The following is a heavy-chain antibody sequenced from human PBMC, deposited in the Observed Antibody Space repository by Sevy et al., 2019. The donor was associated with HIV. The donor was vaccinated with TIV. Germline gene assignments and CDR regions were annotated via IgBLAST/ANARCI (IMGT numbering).Heavy chain of an antibody. CDR1: GGSINSFY. CDR3: ARGYYHDSGSYDNHGFDI. CDR2: IYNSGST. J-gene: IGHJ3*02. V-gene: IGHV4-59*01. Sequence: SETLSLTCTVSGGSINSFYWSWIRQPPGKGLEWLGYIYNSGSTFYYPSLKSRVSISADTSKNQFSLRLSSVTAADTAVYYCARGYYHDSGSYDNHGFDIWGQGTMVTVSS. D-gene: IGHD3-10*01.